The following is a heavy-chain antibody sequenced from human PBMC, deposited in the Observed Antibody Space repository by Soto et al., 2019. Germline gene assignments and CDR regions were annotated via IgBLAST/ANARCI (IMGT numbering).Heavy chain of an antibody. V-gene: IGHV3-33*01. J-gene: IGHJ6*02. CDR1: GFTFSSYG. CDR2: IWYDGSNK. Sequence: GGSLRLSCAASGFTFSSYGMHWVRQAPGKGLEWVAVIWYDGSNKYYADSVKGRFTISRDNSKNTLYLQMNSLRAEDTAVYYCARDPLKVRVSIYYYYGMDVWGQGTTVTVSS. CDR3: ARDPLKVRVSIYYYYGMDV. D-gene: IGHD2-2*02.